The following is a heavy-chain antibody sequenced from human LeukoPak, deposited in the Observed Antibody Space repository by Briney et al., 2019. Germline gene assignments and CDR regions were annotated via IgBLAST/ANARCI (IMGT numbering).Heavy chain of an antibody. D-gene: IGHD3-22*01. V-gene: IGHV4-39*01. CDR2: IYYSGST. CDR3: ARSYYDSSGFGAFDI. CDR1: GGSISSSSYY. J-gene: IGHJ3*02. Sequence: SETLSLTCTLSGGSISSSSYYWGWIRQPPGKGLEWIGSIYYSGSTYYNPSLKSRVTISVDTSKNQFSLKLSSVTAADTAVYYCARSYYDSSGFGAFDIWGQGTMVTVSS.